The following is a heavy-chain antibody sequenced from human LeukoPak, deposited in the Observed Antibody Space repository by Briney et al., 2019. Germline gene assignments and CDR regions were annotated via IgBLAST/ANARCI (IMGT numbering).Heavy chain of an antibody. CDR2: IWYGGDNE. Sequence: GRSLRLSCAASGFTFSSYVMNWVRQAPGKGLEWVATIWYGGDNEHYVGSVRGRFTISRDNSKNTLYLQMNSLRVEDTAVYYCARDSFYYGSRGNYYHYFDYWGQGTLVTVSS. CDR3: ARDSFYYGSRGNYYHYFDY. D-gene: IGHD3-22*01. J-gene: IGHJ4*02. CDR1: GFTFSSYV. V-gene: IGHV3-33*01.